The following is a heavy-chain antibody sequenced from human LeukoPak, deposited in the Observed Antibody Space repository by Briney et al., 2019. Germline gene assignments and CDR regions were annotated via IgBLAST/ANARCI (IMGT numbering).Heavy chain of an antibody. D-gene: IGHD1-7*01. Sequence: ASVKVSCKASGYTFINYDISRVRQAPGQGLEWRGWISVNNGSTNNAQNLQDRVTMTTDTSTITVYMELRSLRSDDTAVYYCARARGHWNYDFWGQGTLVTVSS. CDR1: GYTFINYD. CDR3: ARARGHWNYDF. CDR2: ISVNNGST. J-gene: IGHJ4*02. V-gene: IGHV1-18*04.